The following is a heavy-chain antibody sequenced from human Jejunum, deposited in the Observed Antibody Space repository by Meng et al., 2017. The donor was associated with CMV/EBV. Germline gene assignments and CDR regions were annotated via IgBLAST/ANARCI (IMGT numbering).Heavy chain of an antibody. CDR2: ISSSSRYI. V-gene: IGHV3-21*01. CDR1: GFTFSSYN. Sequence: EVQLVDCGGGLVKPGGSLRLSCIGSGFTFSSYNMNWVRQAPGKGLEWVSSISSSSRYINYADSVKGRFTISRDNAKNSLYLQMNSLRVEDTAIYYCARDIDHWGQGTLVTVSS. CDR3: ARDIDH. J-gene: IGHJ5*02.